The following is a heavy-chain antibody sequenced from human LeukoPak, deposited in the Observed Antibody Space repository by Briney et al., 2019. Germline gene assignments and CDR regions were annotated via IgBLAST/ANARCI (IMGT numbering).Heavy chain of an antibody. D-gene: IGHD3-16*01. CDR1: GFTFSSYA. J-gene: IGHJ4*02. Sequence: PGGSLRLSCAASGFTFSSYAMSWVRQAPGKGLEWVSVISGSGGSTYYADSVKGRFTISRDNSKNTLYLQMNSLRAEDTAVYYCARDVPSWINLGVYFDYWGQGTLVTVSS. CDR3: ARDVPSWINLGVYFDY. CDR2: ISGSGGST. V-gene: IGHV3-23*01.